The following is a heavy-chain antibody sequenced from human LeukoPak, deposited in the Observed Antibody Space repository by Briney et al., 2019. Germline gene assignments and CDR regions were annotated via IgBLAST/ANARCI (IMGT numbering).Heavy chain of an antibody. CDR1: GFTFDDYA. J-gene: IGHJ6*02. V-gene: IGHV3-9*01. CDR3: AKGCSSTSCPDGHYYGMDV. CDR2: ISWNSGSL. D-gene: IGHD2-2*01. Sequence: GGSLRLSCAASGFTFDDYAMHWVRQAPGKGLEWVSDISWNSGSLGYADSVKGRFTISRDNAKNSLYLEMNSLRAEDTALYYCAKGCSSTSCPDGHYYGMDVWGQGTTVIVSS.